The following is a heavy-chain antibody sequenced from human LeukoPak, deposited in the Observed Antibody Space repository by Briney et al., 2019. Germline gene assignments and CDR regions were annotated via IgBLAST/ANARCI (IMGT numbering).Heavy chain of an antibody. CDR2: ISGGGGSA. J-gene: IGHJ6*02. Sequence: GGSLRLSCAASGFTFSSYAMTWVRQDPGKGLEWVSAISGGGGSAYYADSVKGRFTISRDSSMNTLYLQMNSLTAGDTAVYYCAKAVGATRGYYYSGMDVWGQGTTVTVSS. CDR3: AKAVGATRGYYYSGMDV. CDR1: GFTFSSYA. D-gene: IGHD1-26*01. V-gene: IGHV3-23*01.